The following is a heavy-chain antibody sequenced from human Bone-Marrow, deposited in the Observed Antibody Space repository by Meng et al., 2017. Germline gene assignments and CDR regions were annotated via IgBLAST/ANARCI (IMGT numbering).Heavy chain of an antibody. Sequence: GGSLRLSCAASGFTFSSYAMHWVRQAPGKGLEWVSGISWNSGSIGYADSVKGRFTISRDNAKNSLYLQMNSLRAEDTALYYCAKDKEADGSSGWYYFDYWGQGTLVTVSS. CDR3: AKDKEADGSSGWYYFDY. CDR1: GFTFSSYA. V-gene: IGHV3-9*01. CDR2: ISWNSGSI. J-gene: IGHJ4*02. D-gene: IGHD6-19*01.